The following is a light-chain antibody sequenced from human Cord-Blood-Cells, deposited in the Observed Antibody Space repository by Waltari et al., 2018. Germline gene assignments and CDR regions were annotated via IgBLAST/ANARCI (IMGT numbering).Light chain of an antibody. CDR2: SNN. V-gene: IGLV1-47*02. CDR3: AAWDDSLSGRV. J-gene: IGLJ3*02. CDR1: SSNIGSNY. Sequence: QSVLTQPPSASGTPGQRVTISCSGSSSNIGSNYVYWYQHLPGTAPKLLIHSNNQRPSGCPDRFSGSKSGTSASLAISGLRSEDEADYYCAAWDDSLSGRVFGGGTKLTVL.